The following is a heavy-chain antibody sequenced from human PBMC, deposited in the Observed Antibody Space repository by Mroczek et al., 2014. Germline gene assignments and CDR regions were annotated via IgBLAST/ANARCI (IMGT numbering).Heavy chain of an antibody. CDR2: MNPNSGNT. CDR3: ARGRKSSSLRPYNWFDP. V-gene: IGHV1-8*01. Sequence: QVQLVQSGAEVKKPGASVKVSCKASGYTFTSYDINWVRQATGQGLEWMGWMNPNSGNTGYAQKFQGRVTMTRNTSISTAYMELSSLRSEDTAVYYCARGRKSSSLRPYNWFDPWGQGTLVTVSS. J-gene: IGHJ5*02. CDR1: GYTFTSYD. D-gene: IGHD6-6*01.